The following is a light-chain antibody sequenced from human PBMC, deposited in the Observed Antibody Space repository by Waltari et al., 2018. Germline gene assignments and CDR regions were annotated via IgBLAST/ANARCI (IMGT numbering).Light chain of an antibody. CDR3: QQYFVYPYT. V-gene: IGKV1-8*01. Sequence: AIRMTQSPSSIAASTGDRVTITCRASQDISGYFAWYQQKPGKAPNLLFYASSTSQTGIPARFIGSGSGTAFTLTIVCLQSEDFATYYCQQYFVYPYTFGQGTKLEIK. CDR1: QDISGY. CDR2: ASS. J-gene: IGKJ2*01.